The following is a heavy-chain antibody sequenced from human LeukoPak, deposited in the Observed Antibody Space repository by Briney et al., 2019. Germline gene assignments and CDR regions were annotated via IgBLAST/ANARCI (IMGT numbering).Heavy chain of an antibody. Sequence: PGGSLRLTCAASGFTFSSYAVSWVRQAPGKGLEWVSAISGSGGSTYYADSVKGRFTISRDNSKNTLYLQMNSLRAEDTAVYYCAKGYDRSMDYWGQGTLVTVSS. CDR1: GFTFSSYA. J-gene: IGHJ4*02. V-gene: IGHV3-23*01. CDR3: AKGYDRSMDY. CDR2: ISGSGGST. D-gene: IGHD3-22*01.